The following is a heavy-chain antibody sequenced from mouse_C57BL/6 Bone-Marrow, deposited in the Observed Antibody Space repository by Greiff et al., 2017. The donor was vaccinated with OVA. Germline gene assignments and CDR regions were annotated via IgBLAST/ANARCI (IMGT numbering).Heavy chain of an antibody. J-gene: IGHJ3*01. Sequence: EVQLVESGEGLVKPGGSLKLSCAASGFTFSSYAMSWVRQTPEKRLEWVTYISSGGDYIYYADTVKGRSTISRDNARNTLYLQLSSLESEDTAMYYCTRVDAWFAYWGQGTLVTVSA. V-gene: IGHV5-9-1*02. CDR1: GFTFSSYA. CDR3: TRVDAWFAY. CDR2: ISSGGDYI.